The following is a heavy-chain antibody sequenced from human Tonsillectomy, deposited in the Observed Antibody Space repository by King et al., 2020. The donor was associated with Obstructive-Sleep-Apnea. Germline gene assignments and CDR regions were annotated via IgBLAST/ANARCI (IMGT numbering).Heavy chain of an antibody. CDR2: INWNSGYI. CDR3: VKDRAGGVPDAFHV. D-gene: IGHD3-16*01. V-gene: IGHV3-9*01. CDR1: GFTFDDYA. Sequence: QLVQSGGGLVQPGRSLRLSCAASGFTFDDYAMHWVRQTPGKGLEWVSGINWNSGYIGYADSVKGRFTISRDNAKNSLYLQINSLRAEDTALYYCVKDRAGGVPDAFHVWGQGTMVTVSS. J-gene: IGHJ3*01.